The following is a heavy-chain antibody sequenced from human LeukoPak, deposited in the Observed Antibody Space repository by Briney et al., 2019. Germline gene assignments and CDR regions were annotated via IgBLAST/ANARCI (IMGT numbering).Heavy chain of an antibody. V-gene: IGHV5-51*01. D-gene: IGHD2-8*02. Sequence: GGSLKISCKGSGCSFTNYWIGWVRRMPGKGGEWMVIIYPVYSYTRYIPSFQGHFPISADKSITPAYLQWTSLQASDTAMYYCARRVDSYWFFDYWGQGTLVTVSS. CDR1: GCSFTNYW. CDR3: ARRVDSYWFFDY. J-gene: IGHJ4*02. CDR2: IYPVYSYT.